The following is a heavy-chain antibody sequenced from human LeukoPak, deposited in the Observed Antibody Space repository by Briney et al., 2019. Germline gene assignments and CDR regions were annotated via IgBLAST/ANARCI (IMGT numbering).Heavy chain of an antibody. CDR3: AIPDPIVGASKVFDY. CDR1: GYTFTSYA. CDR2: NNAGNGNT. J-gene: IGHJ4*02. D-gene: IGHD1-26*01. Sequence: ASVKVSCKASGYTFTSYAMFWVRQAPGQRLEWMGWNNAGNGNTKYSQKFQGRVTITRDTSANTAYMELSSLRSEDTAVYYCAIPDPIVGASKVFDYWGQGTLVTVSS. V-gene: IGHV1-3*01.